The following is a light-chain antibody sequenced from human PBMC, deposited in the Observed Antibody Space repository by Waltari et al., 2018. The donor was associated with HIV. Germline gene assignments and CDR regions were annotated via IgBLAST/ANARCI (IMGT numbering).Light chain of an antibody. J-gene: IGLJ2*01. CDR3: SSYTRSSTVI. CDR2: DVT. CDR1: ATDVGAYNR. V-gene: IGLV2-14*03. Sequence: QSALSQPASVSAFPEQSITISCTGTATDVGAYNRVSWYQQVPNKAPKLIIYDVTQPPSGVSSRFSGSKSGNTASLTISGLQADDEADYYCSSYTRSSTVIFGVGTKVAVL.